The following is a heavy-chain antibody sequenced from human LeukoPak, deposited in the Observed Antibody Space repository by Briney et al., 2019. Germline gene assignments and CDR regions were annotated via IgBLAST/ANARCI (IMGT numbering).Heavy chain of an antibody. Sequence: GGSLRLSCAASGFTFNSYAMSWVRQAPGKGLEWVSTISGSGDSTYYADSVKGRFTISRDNSKNTLYLQMNSLRAKDTAVYYCAKVPPYDSSGYYFYYFDYWGQGTLVTVSS. CDR2: ISGSGDST. CDR3: AKVPPYDSSGYYFYYFDY. V-gene: IGHV3-23*01. D-gene: IGHD3-22*01. J-gene: IGHJ4*02. CDR1: GFTFNSYA.